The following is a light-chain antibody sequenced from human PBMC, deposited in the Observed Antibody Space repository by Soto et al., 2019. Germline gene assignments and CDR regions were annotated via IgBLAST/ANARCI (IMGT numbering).Light chain of an antibody. CDR1: ISDVSGYNY. Sequence: QSVLTQPPSASGSPGQSVTISCTGTISDVSGYNYVAWYQQHPGKAPKLMIYEVNKRPSGVPDRFSGSKSGSTASLTVSGLQAEDEADYYCSSYAGSSTYVFGTGTKLTVL. V-gene: IGLV2-8*01. CDR3: SSYAGSSTYV. CDR2: EVN. J-gene: IGLJ1*01.